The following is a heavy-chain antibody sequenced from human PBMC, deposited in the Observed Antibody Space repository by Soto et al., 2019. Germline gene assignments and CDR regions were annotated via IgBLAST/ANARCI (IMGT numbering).Heavy chain of an antibody. V-gene: IGHV3-74*01. Sequence: EVQLVESGGGLVQPGGSLRLSCAVSKFTFSSYWMHWVRQAPGKGLVWVSRINTDGSRTTYADSVKGRFTISRDNAKNTALLQMDSLRAEDTAMYYCVRVAIGSYDWSDPWGQGTLVTVSP. CDR2: INTDGSRT. J-gene: IGHJ5*02. CDR1: KFTFSSYW. D-gene: IGHD1-26*01. CDR3: VRVAIGSYDWSDP.